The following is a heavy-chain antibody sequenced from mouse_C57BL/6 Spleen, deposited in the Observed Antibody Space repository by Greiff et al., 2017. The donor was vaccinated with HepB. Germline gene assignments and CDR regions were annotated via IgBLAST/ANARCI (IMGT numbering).Heavy chain of an antibody. CDR1: GFTFSNYW. CDR2: IRLKSDNYTT. V-gene: IGHV6-3*01. Sequence: EVMLVESGGGLVQPGGSMKLSCVASGFTFSNYWMNWVRQSPEKGLEWVAQIRLKSDNYTTHYAESVKGRFTISRDDSKSSVYLQMNNLRAEDTGIYYCTDGYYGSRFAYWGQGTLVTVAA. CDR3: TDGYYGSRFAY. D-gene: IGHD1-1*01. J-gene: IGHJ3*01.